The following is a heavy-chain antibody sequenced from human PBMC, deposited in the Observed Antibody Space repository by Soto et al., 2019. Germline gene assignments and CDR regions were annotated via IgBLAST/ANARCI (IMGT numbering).Heavy chain of an antibody. D-gene: IGHD4-4*01. Sequence: SETLSLTCAVYGGSFSGYYWSWIRQPPGKGLEWIGEINHSGSTNYNPSHKSRVTISVDTSKNQFSLKLSSVTAADTAVDYCARETVTVTTAWGWFDPWGQGTLVTVSS. J-gene: IGHJ5*02. V-gene: IGHV4-34*01. CDR2: INHSGST. CDR3: ARETVTVTTAWGWFDP. CDR1: GGSFSGYY.